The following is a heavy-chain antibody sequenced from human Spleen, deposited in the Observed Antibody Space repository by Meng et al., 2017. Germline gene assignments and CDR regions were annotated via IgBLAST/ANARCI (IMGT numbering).Heavy chain of an antibody. CDR1: GFSLRTSGVG. D-gene: IGHD4-17*01. V-gene: IGHV2-5*02. Sequence: QITLNASGPTLVKPTHTLTLTSPFSGFSLRTSGVGVGWIRQPPGKALEWLALLYWDDDKRYSPSLKSRLTITKDTSKNQVVLTMTNMNPVDTATYYCAHTVGAVDYWGQGTLVTVSS. J-gene: IGHJ4*02. CDR2: LYWDDDK. CDR3: AHTVGAVDY.